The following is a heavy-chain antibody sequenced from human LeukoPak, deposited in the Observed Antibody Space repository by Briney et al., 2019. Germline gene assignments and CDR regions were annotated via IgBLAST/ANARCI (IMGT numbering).Heavy chain of an antibody. V-gene: IGHV4-59*08. CDR1: GGSISPYY. J-gene: IGHJ2*01. CDR2: IYYGGST. D-gene: IGHD2/OR15-2a*01. Sequence: SETLSLTCTVSGGSISPYYWSWIRQPPGKGLEWIGYIYYGGSTDYNPSLKSRVTISVDTSKNQFSLKLSSVTAADTAAYYCARLINSVSYWYFDLWGRGTLVTVSS. CDR3: ARLINSVSYWYFDL.